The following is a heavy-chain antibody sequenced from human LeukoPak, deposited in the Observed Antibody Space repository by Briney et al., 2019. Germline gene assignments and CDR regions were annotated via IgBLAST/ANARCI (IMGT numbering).Heavy chain of an antibody. V-gene: IGHV3-23*01. CDR2: ISGSGGST. CDR1: GITFSSYA. D-gene: IGHD3-22*01. J-gene: IGHJ4*02. Sequence: GGSLRLSCAASGITFSSYAMNWVRQAPGKGLEWVSTISGSGGSTYYADSVKGRFTISRDDSKNTLYLQMNSLRAEDTAVYYCAKSQSVPGSRGYFDYWGQGTLVTVSS. CDR3: AKSQSVPGSRGYFDY.